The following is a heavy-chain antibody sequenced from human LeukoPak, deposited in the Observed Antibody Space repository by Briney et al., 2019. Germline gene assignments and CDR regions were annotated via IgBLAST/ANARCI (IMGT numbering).Heavy chain of an antibody. V-gene: IGHV3-33*01. CDR1: GLTFSNYG. J-gene: IGHJ4*02. CDR2: IWYDGSQK. CDR3: APQTFDC. Sequence: HPGGSLRLSCAASGLTFSNYGMHWVRQAPGKGLEWVAVIWYDGSQKYYADSVKGRVTISRDNAKNTVYLQMNSLRVEDTAVYYCAPQTFDCWGQGTLVTVSS.